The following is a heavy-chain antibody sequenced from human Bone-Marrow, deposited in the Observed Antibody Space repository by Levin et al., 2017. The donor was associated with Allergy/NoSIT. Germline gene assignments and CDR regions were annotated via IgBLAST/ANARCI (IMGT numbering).Heavy chain of an antibody. CDR1: GASINTHY. V-gene: IGHV4-59*08. CDR3: AAQEISNGWPRPYFDY. Sequence: NSSETLSLTCSVAGASINTHYWSWIRQTPGKGLEWIGYISDSGRTKYNPSLEGRVTISADTSKNQFSLNLRSVTAADTARYYGAAQEISNGWPRPYFDYWGQGPPVTVSS. J-gene: IGHJ4*02. CDR2: ISDSGRT. D-gene: IGHD6-19*01.